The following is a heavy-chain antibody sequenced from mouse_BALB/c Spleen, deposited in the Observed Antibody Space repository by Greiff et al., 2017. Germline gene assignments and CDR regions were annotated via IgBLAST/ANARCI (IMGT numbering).Heavy chain of an antibody. Sequence: EVMLVESGGGLVKPGGSLKLSCAASGFTFSSYTMSWVRQTPEKRLEWVATISSGGSYTYYPDSVKGRFTISRDNAKNTLYLQMSSLKSEDTAMYYCTRHYYDYDSFDYWGQGTTLTVSS. D-gene: IGHD2-4*01. V-gene: IGHV5-6-4*01. CDR1: GFTFSSYT. J-gene: IGHJ2*01. CDR3: TRHYYDYDSFDY. CDR2: ISSGGSYT.